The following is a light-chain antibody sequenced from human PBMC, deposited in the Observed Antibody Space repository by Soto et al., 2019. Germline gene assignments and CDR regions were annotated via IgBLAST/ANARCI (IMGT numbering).Light chain of an antibody. J-gene: IGLJ2*01. V-gene: IGLV1-40*01. CDR1: SSNIGAGDV. Sequence: QSVLTQPPSVSGAPGQTVSISCTGSSSNIGAGDVVQWYQQLPGLAPKLLIYGDDNRPSWVPDRFSGSNSGTSASLAITGLQPEDEADYYCQCFDNNLGGLVFGGGTKLTVL. CDR3: QCFDNNLGGLV. CDR2: GDD.